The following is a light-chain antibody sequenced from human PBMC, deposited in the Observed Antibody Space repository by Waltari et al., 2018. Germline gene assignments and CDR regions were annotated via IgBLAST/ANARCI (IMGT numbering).Light chain of an antibody. V-gene: IGKV1-16*01. CDR1: RGVYSY. Sequence: IQMTQSPSSVSASVGDSVTITCRASRGVYSYVTWYLQRPGTAPKSLIYAASTLQSGVPSRFGGSGSGTDFTLIISSLQPEDVGTYYCQQYSSKPPTFGQGTTLEI. J-gene: IGKJ2*01. CDR3: QQYSSKPPT. CDR2: AAS.